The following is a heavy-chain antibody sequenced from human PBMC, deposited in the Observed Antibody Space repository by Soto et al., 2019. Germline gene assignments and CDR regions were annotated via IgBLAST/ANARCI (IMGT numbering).Heavy chain of an antibody. CDR2: ISSSSSYI. CDR3: ARYDSSGYYRPYYYYGMAV. J-gene: IGHJ6*02. Sequence: EVQLVESGGGLVKPGGSLRLSCAASGFTFSTYSMNWVRQAPGKGLEWVSSISSSSSYIYYADSVKGRFTISRDNAKNXRXXQINSLRAEDTAVYYCARYDSSGYYRPYYYYGMAVWGQGTTVTVSS. D-gene: IGHD3-22*01. CDR1: GFTFSTYS. V-gene: IGHV3-21*01.